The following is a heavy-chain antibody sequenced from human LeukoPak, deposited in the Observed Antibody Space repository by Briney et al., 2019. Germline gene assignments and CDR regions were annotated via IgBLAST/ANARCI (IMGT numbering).Heavy chain of an antibody. J-gene: IGHJ4*02. CDR1: GFTFDDYG. D-gene: IGHD3-22*01. CDR3: AREGDSSCYYDY. CDR2: INWNGGRT. Sequence: GGSLRLSCAASGFTFDDYGMSWVRQAPGKGLEWVSGINWNGGRTGYADSLKGRFTISRDNAKNSLYLQMNSLRDGDTAFYYCAREGDSSCYYDYWGQGNLVTVSS. V-gene: IGHV3-20*04.